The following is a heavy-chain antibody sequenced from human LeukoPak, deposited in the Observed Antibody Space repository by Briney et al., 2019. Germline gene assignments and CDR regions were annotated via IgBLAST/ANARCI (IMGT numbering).Heavy chain of an antibody. Sequence: PGGSLRLSCAASGFTFSSYAMHWVRQAPGKGLEWVGFIASKTYGGTAEYAASVKGRFTISRDDSKSIAYLQMNSLKTEDTAVYFCSRDQTPYYWGQGTLVTVSS. CDR2: IASKTYGGTA. CDR3: SRDQTPYY. J-gene: IGHJ4*02. V-gene: IGHV3-49*04. CDR1: GFTFSSYA.